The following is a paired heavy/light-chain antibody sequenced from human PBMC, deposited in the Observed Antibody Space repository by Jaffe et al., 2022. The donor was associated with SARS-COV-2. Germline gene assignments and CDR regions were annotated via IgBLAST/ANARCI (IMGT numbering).Light chain of an antibody. CDR2: EAS. J-gene: IGKJ2*01. CDR1: QGIGND. Sequence: DIQMTQSPSSLSASVGDRVTITCRASQGIGNDLNWYQQKPGKAPKRLIYEASILQSGVPSRFSGSGSGTEFTLTISSLQPEDFATYSCLQYNAYPFIFGQGTKLEIK. V-gene: IGKV1-17*01. CDR3: LQYNAYPFI.
Heavy chain of an antibody. CDR1: ESSFSDHY. J-gene: IGHJ3*02. V-gene: IGHV3-72*01. CDR3: VDLTWQRVDM. D-gene: IGHD6-25*01. Sequence: EVQLVASGGGLVQPGGSLRLSCSASESSFSDHYIDWARQAPGKGLEWLGRIRNKPYSYTTEYAASVRGRFIISRDDSANSVYLQINSLQTDDTAVYYCVDLTWQRVDMWGQGTMLTVSS. CDR2: IRNKPYSYTT.